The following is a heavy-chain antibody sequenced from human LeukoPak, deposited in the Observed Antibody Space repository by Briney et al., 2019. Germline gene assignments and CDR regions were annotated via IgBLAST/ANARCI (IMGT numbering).Heavy chain of an antibody. CDR3: AKSIAASGLYEYFQH. V-gene: IGHV3-23*01. CDR1: GFTFSSYG. Sequence: GGTLRLSCAASGFTFSSYGMSWVRQAPGKGLEWVSAISGSGGSTYYADSVKGRFTISRDYSKNTLYLQMNSVRAEDTAVYYCAKSIAASGLYEYFQHWGQGTLVTVSS. CDR2: ISGSGGST. D-gene: IGHD6-13*01. J-gene: IGHJ1*01.